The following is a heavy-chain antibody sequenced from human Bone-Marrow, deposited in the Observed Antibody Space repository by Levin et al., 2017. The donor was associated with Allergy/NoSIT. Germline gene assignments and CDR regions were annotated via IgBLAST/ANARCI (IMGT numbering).Heavy chain of an antibody. CDR3: AKGPSDYYGLDV. V-gene: IGHV3-23*01. J-gene: IGHJ6*02. CDR1: GLTFSSYV. CDR2: ISGRAVNT. D-gene: IGHD3-10*01. Sequence: GGSLRLSCAASGLTFSSYVMSWVRQAPGKGLEWVSAISGRAVNTYYADFVKGRFTISRDNSKQTLYLQMNSLRAEDTAVYYCAKGPSDYYGLDVWGQGTTVTVSS.